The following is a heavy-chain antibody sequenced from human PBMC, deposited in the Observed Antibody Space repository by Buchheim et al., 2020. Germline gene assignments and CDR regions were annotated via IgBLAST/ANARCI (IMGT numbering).Heavy chain of an antibody. CDR1: GFTFSSYG. CDR3: ARGQQQLVRYYYYGMDV. Sequence: QVQLVESGGGVVQPGRSLRLSCAASGFTFSSYGMHWVRQAPGKGLEWVAVIWYDGSNKYYADSVKGRFNISRDNSKNTLYLQMNSLRAEDTAVYYCARGQQQLVRYYYYGMDVWGQGTT. V-gene: IGHV3-33*01. J-gene: IGHJ6*02. CDR2: IWYDGSNK. D-gene: IGHD6-13*01.